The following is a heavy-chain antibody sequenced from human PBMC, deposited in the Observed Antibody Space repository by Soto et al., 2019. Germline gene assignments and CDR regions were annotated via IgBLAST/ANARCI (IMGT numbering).Heavy chain of an antibody. CDR1: RFTFSSYS. Sequence: PGGSLTLSCAASRFTFSSYSMNWVRQAPGKGLEWVSSISSSSSYIYYADSVKGRFAISRDNAKNSLYLQMNSLRAEDTAVYYCARDHCSSTSCYSPWGQGTLVTVSS. CDR2: ISSSSSYI. D-gene: IGHD2-2*01. J-gene: IGHJ4*02. CDR3: ARDHCSSTSCYSP. V-gene: IGHV3-21*01.